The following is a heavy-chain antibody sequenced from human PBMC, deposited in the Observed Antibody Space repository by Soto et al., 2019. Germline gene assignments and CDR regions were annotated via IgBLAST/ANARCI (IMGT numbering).Heavy chain of an antibody. CDR1: SGSISTANW. CDR3: ARRGGGVVLAATTPFDY. V-gene: IGHV4-4*02. Sequence: QVPLQESGPRLVRPSGTLSLICTVSSGSISTANWWSWVRQPPGRGLEWIGEIYHSRSTNYNLSVKSRVTLSVDKSKIQFSQRLSSVTASDTATYYCARRGGGVVLAATTPFDYWGQGTLVTVSS. J-gene: IGHJ4*02. CDR2: IYHSRST. D-gene: IGHD2-15*01.